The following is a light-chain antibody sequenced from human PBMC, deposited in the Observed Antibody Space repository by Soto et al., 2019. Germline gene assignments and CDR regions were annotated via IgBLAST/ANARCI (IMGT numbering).Light chain of an antibody. CDR2: GVT. Sequence: QSALTQPASVSGSPGQSITISCTGTDSDIGGYNYVSWYQVRSGEVPRLIILGVTNRPSGVPPRFSGSKSGNTASLTISGLQAEDEADYYCNSYTTNYGRIFGSGTKVTVL. CDR1: DSDIGGYNY. CDR3: NSYTTNYGRI. J-gene: IGLJ1*01. V-gene: IGLV2-14*01.